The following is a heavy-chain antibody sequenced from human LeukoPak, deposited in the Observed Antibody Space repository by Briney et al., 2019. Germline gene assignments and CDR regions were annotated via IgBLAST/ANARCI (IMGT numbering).Heavy chain of an antibody. V-gene: IGHV3-30*18. Sequence: GGSLRLSCAASGFTFSSYGMHWVRQAPGKGLEWVAVILYDGSNKYYADSVKGRFTISRDKSKNTLDLQMNSLRPEDTAVYYCAKDYYGSGSYYTVDFWGQGTLVTVSS. CDR3: AKDYYGSGSYYTVDF. CDR1: GFTFSSYG. J-gene: IGHJ4*02. D-gene: IGHD3-10*01. CDR2: ILYDGSNK.